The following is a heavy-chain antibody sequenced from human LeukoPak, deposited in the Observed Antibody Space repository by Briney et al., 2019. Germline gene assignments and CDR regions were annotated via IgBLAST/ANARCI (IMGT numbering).Heavy chain of an antibody. CDR2: ISGSGGRT. V-gene: IGHV3-23*01. CDR1: GFTFSSYA. J-gene: IGHJ6*03. CDR3: AKHQQISGAPFRAV. D-gene: IGHD1/OR15-1a*01. Sequence: HTGGSLRLSCAASGFTFSSYAMSWVRQAPGKGLEWVSTISGSGGRTYYTDSVKGRFTISRDNSKNTLLLQMNSLRVEDTAIYYCAKHQQISGAPFRAVGAKGPRVTVSS.